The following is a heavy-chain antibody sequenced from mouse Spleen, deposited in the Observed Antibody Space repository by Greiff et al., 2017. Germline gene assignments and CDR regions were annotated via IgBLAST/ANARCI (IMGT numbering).Heavy chain of an antibody. CDR3: ARSLNWYFDY. J-gene: IGHJ2*01. CDR1: GFSLTSYG. V-gene: IGHV2-2*01. CDR2: IWSGGST. Sequence: VQLKESGLGLVQPSQSLSITCTVSGFSLTSYGVHWVRQSPGKGLEWLGVIWSGGSTDYNAAFISRLSISKDNSKSQVFFKMNSLQADDTAIYYCARSLNWYFDYWGQGTTLTVSS. D-gene: IGHD1-2*01.